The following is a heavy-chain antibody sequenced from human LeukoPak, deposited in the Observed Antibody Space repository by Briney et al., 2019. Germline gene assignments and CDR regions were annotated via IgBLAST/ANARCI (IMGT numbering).Heavy chain of an antibody. Sequence: GGSLRLSCAASGFTVSSNYMSRVRQAPGKGLEWVSVIYSGGSTYYADSVKGRFTISRDNSKNTLYLQMNSLRAEDTAVYYCASYYYGSGSPAYFDYWGQGTLVTVSS. D-gene: IGHD3-10*01. CDR1: GFTVSSNY. CDR3: ASYYYGSGSPAYFDY. V-gene: IGHV3-66*01. CDR2: IYSGGST. J-gene: IGHJ4*02.